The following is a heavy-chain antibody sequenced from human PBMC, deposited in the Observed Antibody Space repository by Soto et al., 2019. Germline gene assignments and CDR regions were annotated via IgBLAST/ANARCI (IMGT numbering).Heavy chain of an antibody. V-gene: IGHV1-2*04. CDR2: INPNSGGT. D-gene: IGHD6-13*01. Sequence: ASVKVSCKASGYTFTGYYMHWVRQAPGQGLEWMGWINPNSGGTNYAQKFQGWVTMTRDTSISTAYMELSRLRSDDTAVYYCARGGTSIAAAGTDYYYYYMDVWGKGTTVTVSS. CDR3: ARGGTSIAAAGTDYYYYYMDV. J-gene: IGHJ6*03. CDR1: GYTFTGYY.